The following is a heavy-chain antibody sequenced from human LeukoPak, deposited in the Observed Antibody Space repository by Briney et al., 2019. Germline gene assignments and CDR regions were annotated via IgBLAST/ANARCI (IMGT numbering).Heavy chain of an antibody. CDR3: AREESIGRYQFLHDY. CDR2: ISPYNENR. V-gene: IGHV1-18*01. J-gene: IGHJ4*02. D-gene: IGHD1-26*01. Sequence: ASVKVSCKASGYIFTSYGISWVRQAPGQGLEWMGWISPYNENRKYLQKLQGRVTLSTDTSTSTAYMELRSLTSDDTAVYYCAREESIGRYQFLHDYWGQGTLVTVSS. CDR1: GYIFTSYG.